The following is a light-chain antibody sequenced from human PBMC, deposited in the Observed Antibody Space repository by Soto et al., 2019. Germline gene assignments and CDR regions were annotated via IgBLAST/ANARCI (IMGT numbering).Light chain of an antibody. CDR2: AAS. V-gene: IGKV1-9*01. CDR1: QGISSY. Sequence: IQLTQSPSSLSASVGDRVTITCRASQGISSYLAWYQQKPGKAPKLLIYAASTLQSGVPSRFSGSGSGTDFTLTISSLQPEDFATYYCQQLNSYPRYTFGQGTKLDIK. CDR3: QQLNSYPRYT. J-gene: IGKJ2*01.